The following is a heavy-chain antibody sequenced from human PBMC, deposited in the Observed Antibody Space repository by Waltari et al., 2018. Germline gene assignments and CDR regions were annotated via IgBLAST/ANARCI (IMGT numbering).Heavy chain of an antibody. J-gene: IGHJ6*02. V-gene: IGHV1-69*13. Sequence: QVQLVQSGAEVKKPGSSVKVSCKASGGTFSSYAISWVRQAPGQGLEWMGGIIPIFGTANYAQKFQSRVTITADESTSTAYMELSSLGSEDTAVYYCARNVGATTPGSYYYYGMDVWGQGTTVTVSS. CDR3: ARNVGATTPGSYYYYGMDV. D-gene: IGHD1-26*01. CDR2: IIPIFGTA. CDR1: GGTFSSYA.